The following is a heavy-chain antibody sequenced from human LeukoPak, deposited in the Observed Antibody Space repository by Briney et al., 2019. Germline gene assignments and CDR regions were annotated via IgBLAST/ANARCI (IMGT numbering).Heavy chain of an antibody. V-gene: IGHV6-1*01. CDR1: GDSVSSNSAA. J-gene: IGHJ4*02. Sequence: SQTLSLTCAISGDSVSSNSAAWNWIRQSSSRGLEWLGRTYYRSKWYNDYAVSVKSRITINPDTSKNQFSLQLNSVTPEDTAVYYCARTTFHNWGSFDYWGQGTLVTVSS. CDR2: TYYRSKWYN. CDR3: ARTTFHNWGSFDY. D-gene: IGHD7-27*01.